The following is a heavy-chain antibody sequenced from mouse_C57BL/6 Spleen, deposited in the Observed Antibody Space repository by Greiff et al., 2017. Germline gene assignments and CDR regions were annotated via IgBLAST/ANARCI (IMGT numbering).Heavy chain of an antibody. CDR1: GFSFSRYA. J-gene: IGHJ2*01. CDR3: ARGGTTVVATFDY. CDR2: ISDGCSYT. D-gene: IGHD1-1*01. Sequence: EVQVVESGGGLVKPGGSLKLSCAASGFSFSRYALSWVRQTPEKRLEWVATISDGCSYTYYPDNVKGRFTISRDNDKNNLYLQMSHLKSEDTAIDYCARGGTTVVATFDYWGQGTTLTVSS. V-gene: IGHV5-4*01.